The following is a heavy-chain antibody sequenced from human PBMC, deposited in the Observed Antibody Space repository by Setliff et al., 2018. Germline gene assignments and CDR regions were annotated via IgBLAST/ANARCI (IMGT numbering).Heavy chain of an antibody. V-gene: IGHV4-31*11. D-gene: IGHD3-10*01. Sequence: SETLSLTCAVYGDSISSGSYYWNWIRQHPEKGLEWLGYIFHSGSTHYNSSLKSRITISIDTSKNHFSLELNSVTAADSAVYYCARVADGSGSFYLGFDYWGQGILVTSPQ. CDR3: ARVADGSGSFYLGFDY. CDR2: IFHSGST. J-gene: IGHJ4*02. CDR1: GDSISSGSYY.